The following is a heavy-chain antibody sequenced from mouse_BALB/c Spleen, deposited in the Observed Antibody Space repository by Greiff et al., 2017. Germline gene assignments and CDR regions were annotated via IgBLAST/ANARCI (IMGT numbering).Heavy chain of an antibody. D-gene: IGHD2-10*02. CDR2: IDPSDSYT. CDR3: ARGYGNYVSFAY. V-gene: IGHV1-69*02. J-gene: IGHJ3*01. Sequence: QVQLQQSGAELVKPGASVKLSCKASGYTFTSYWMHWVKQRPGQGLEWIGEIDPSDSYTNYNQKFKGKATLTVDKSSSTAYMQLSSLTSEDSAVYYCARGYGNYVSFAYWGQGTLVTVSA. CDR1: GYTFTSYW.